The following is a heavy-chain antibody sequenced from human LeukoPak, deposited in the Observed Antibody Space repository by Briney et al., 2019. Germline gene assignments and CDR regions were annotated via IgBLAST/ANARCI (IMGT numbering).Heavy chain of an antibody. CDR2: INPNSGGT. J-gene: IGHJ3*02. Sequence: ASVKVSCKASGGTFSSYAISRVRQAPGQGLEWMGRINPNSGGTNYAQKFQGRVTMTRDTSISTAYMELSRLRSDDTAVYYCASPVGATLPSAFDIWGQGTMVTVSS. D-gene: IGHD1-26*01. CDR3: ASPVGATLPSAFDI. V-gene: IGHV1-2*06. CDR1: GGTFSSYA.